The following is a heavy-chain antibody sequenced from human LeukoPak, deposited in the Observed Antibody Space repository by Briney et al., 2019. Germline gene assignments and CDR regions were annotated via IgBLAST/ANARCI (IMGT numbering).Heavy chain of an antibody. CDR2: IDQDGSGK. Sequence: GGSLRLSCAASGFTFSSYWMSWVRQVPGKGLEWVANIDQDGSGKYYVGSVKGRFTISRDNAKNSLYLQMNSLRAEDTAVYYCARDRGYFYWGQGTLVTVSS. V-gene: IGHV3-7*01. D-gene: IGHD5-18*01. CDR3: ARDRGYFY. J-gene: IGHJ4*02. CDR1: GFTFSSYW.